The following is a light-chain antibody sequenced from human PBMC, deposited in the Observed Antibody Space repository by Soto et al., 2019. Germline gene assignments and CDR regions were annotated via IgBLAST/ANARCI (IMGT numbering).Light chain of an antibody. V-gene: IGKV3-15*01. CDR3: QQLNSYRT. CDR1: QSVSIN. CDR2: GAS. J-gene: IGKJ1*01. Sequence: EVVMTQSPATLSVSPGDRVALSCRASQSVSINLAWIQQKPGQGPRLLIIGASTRATGVPDRFTGSGSGTEFTLTINSLQSDDFATYYCQQLNSYRTFGQGTKVEIK.